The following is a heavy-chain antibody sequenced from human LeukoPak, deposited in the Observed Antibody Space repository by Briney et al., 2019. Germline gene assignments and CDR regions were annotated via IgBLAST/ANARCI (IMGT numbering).Heavy chain of an antibody. CDR3: ARIRYGDYAGDY. V-gene: IGHV3-48*04. J-gene: IGHJ4*02. CDR1: GFTFSSNN. CDR2: ISSSGSTI. D-gene: IGHD4-17*01. Sequence: GGSLRLSCAASGFTFSSNNMNWVRQAPGKGLEWVSYISSSGSTIYHADSVKGRFTISRDNAKNSLYLQMNSLRAEDTAVYYCARIRYGDYAGDYWGQGTLVTVSS.